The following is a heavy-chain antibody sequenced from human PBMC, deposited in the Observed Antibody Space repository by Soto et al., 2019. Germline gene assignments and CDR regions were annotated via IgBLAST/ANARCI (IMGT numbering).Heavy chain of an antibody. CDR2: ISNSGST. D-gene: IGHD3-10*02. CDR3: ATESGPTYVSFDY. J-gene: IGHJ4*02. Sequence: SQTLSLTCTVSGGSVTSDEDYWSWIRQSPWKGLELIVYISNSGSTGYNPSLKSRLSMSVDRSKNHFTLRLTSVTAACTAGYFCATESGPTYVSFDYGGQGTQATVPS. CDR1: GGSVTSDEDY. V-gene: IGHV4-30-4*01.